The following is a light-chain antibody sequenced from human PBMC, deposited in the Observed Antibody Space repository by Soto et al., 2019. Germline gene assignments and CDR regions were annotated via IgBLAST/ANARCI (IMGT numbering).Light chain of an antibody. CDR3: CSHAGSTTHVV. Sequence: QSALTQPASVSGSPGQSITISCTGTSSDVGSYNLVSWYQQHPGKAPKLMIYEGSKRPSGVSNRFSGSKSGNAASLTISGLQAEAEADYYCCSHAGSTTHVVFGGGTKLTVL. CDR2: EGS. V-gene: IGLV2-23*01. J-gene: IGLJ2*01. CDR1: SSDVGSYNL.